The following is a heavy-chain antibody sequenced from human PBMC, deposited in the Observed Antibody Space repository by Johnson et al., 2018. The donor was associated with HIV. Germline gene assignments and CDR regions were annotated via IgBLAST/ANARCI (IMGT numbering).Heavy chain of an antibody. V-gene: IGHV3-30*03. Sequence: QVQLVESGGGVVQPGRSLRLFCAASGFTFNSYGMHWVRQAPGKGLEWVTFISYDGSNKYYADSVKGRFTISRDNSKNTLYLQMNSLRVEDTALYYCARGIGDEYAFDVWGQGTMVTVSS. CDR1: GFTFNSYG. CDR2: ISYDGSNK. J-gene: IGHJ3*01. CDR3: ARGIGDEYAFDV. D-gene: IGHD2-21*01.